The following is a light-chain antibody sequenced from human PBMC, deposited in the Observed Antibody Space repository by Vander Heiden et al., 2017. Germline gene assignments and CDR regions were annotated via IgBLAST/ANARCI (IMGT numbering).Light chain of an antibody. J-gene: IGKJ3*01. CDR2: DAS. CDR1: QSVSSY. Sequence: EIVLTQSPATLSLSPGERATFSCRASQSVSSYLAWYQQKPGQAPRLLIYDASNRATGIPARFSGSGSGTDFTLIISSLEPEDFAVYYCQQRSNWPFTFGHGTKVDIK. V-gene: IGKV3-11*01. CDR3: QQRSNWPFT.